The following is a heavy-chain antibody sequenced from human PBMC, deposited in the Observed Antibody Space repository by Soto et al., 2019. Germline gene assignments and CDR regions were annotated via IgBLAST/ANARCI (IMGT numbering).Heavy chain of an antibody. J-gene: IGHJ4*02. CDR1: GLTFTNNA. Sequence: GGSLRLSFAASGLTFTNNAMAWVPQAPGKGLDGGSSISEAGGTTYYADSVKGRLTISRDNSENTLYLQMNSLRTEATVLYYGARAFCGCISSPGGNFASWGQGTLVTSPQ. V-gene: IGHV3-23*01. CDR3: ARAFCGCISSPGGNFAS. CDR2: ISEAGGTT. D-gene: IGHD6-19*01.